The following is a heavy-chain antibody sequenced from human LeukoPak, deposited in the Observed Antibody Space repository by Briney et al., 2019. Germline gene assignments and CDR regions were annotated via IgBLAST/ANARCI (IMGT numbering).Heavy chain of an antibody. CDR2: IYYSGST. D-gene: IGHD2-2*01. J-gene: IGHJ4*02. CDR1: GVSISSSSYY. V-gene: IGHV4-39*01. Sequence: SETLSLTCTVSGVSISSSSYYWGWNRQPPGKGREWIGSIYYSGSTYYNPSLKSRVTISVDTSNNQFSLKLSSVTAADTAVYYCARPGVYCSSTSCPFDYWGQGTLVTVSS. CDR3: ARPGVYCSSTSCPFDY.